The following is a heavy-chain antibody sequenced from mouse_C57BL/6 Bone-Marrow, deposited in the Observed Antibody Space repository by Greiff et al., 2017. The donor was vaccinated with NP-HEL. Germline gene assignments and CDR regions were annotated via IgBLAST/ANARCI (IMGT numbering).Heavy chain of an antibody. J-gene: IGHJ4*01. CDR2: ISYDGSN. CDR3: ARDDGYFYYYAMDY. CDR1: GYSITSGYY. D-gene: IGHD2-3*01. V-gene: IGHV3-6*01. Sequence: EVQLVESGPGLVKPSQSLSLTCSVTGYSITSGYYWNWIRQFPGNKLEWMGYISYDGSNNYNPSLKNRISITRDTSKNQFFLKLKSGTTEDTATDYCARDDGYFYYYAMDYWGQGTSVTVSS.